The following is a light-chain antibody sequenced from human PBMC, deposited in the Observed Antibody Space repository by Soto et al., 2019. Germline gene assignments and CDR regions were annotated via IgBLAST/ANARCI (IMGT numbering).Light chain of an antibody. CDR3: QQYNNWPPT. CDR2: GAS. Sequence: EIVMTQSPATLSVSPGERATLSCRASQSVSSNLAWYQQKPGQAPTLLIYGASTRATGIPARFRGSGSGTEFTLTISSLQSEDFAVYYCQQYNNWPPTFGQGTKVEIK. V-gene: IGKV3-15*01. J-gene: IGKJ1*01. CDR1: QSVSSN.